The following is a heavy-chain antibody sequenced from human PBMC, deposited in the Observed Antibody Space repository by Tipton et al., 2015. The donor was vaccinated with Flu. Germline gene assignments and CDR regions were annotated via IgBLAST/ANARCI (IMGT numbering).Heavy chain of an antibody. CDR1: GGSISAYS. V-gene: IGHV4-59*12. Sequence: TLSLTCTVSGGSISAYSWSWIRQPPGNALEWIGYIFYSGSTDYNPSLKSRVTISVDSSKNEFSLTLASLTAADTAVYYCARDLWNDRRAYYYYGVDVWGQGTTVTVSS. CDR3: ARDLWNDRRAYYYYGVDV. J-gene: IGHJ6*02. D-gene: IGHD1-1*01. CDR2: IFYSGST.